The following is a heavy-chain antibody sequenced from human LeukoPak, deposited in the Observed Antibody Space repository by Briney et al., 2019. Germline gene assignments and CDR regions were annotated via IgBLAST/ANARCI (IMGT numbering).Heavy chain of an antibody. CDR2: ISSSSSYI. CDR1: GFTFSSFS. CDR3: ASSFTVTTTIFDY. J-gene: IGHJ4*02. Sequence: GGSLRLSCAAPGFTFSSFSMDWVRQAQGKGLEWVSSISSSSSYIYYADAVKGRFTISRDNAKNSLYLQMNSLRAEDTAVYYCASSFTVTTTIFDYWGQGTLVTVSS. V-gene: IGHV3-21*01. D-gene: IGHD4-17*01.